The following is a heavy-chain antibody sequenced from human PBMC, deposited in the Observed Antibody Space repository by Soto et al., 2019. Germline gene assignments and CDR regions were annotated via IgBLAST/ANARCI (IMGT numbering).Heavy chain of an antibody. J-gene: IGHJ6*03. CDR2: INHSGST. D-gene: IGHD2-8*01. CDR1: GWSFSGYY. V-gene: IGHV4-34*01. CDR3: ARGRGVGYCTNGVCPYYYYYYMDV. Sequence: SETLSLTCAVYGWSFSGYYWSWIRQPPGKGLEWIGEINHSGSTNYNPSLKSRVTISVDTSKNQFSLKLSSVTAADTAVYYCARGRGVGYCTNGVCPYYYYYYMDVWGKGTTVTVSS.